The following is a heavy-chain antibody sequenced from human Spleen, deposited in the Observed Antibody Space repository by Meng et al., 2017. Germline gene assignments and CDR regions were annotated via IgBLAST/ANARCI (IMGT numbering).Heavy chain of an antibody. Sequence: SVKVSCKASGGTFSSYTISWVRQAPGQGLEWMGRIIPILGITNYPQKFQGRVTITADKSTSTAYMELSSLRSDDTAVYYCARGDYYDSSGIGENWFDPWGQGTLVTVSS. CDR2: IIPILGIT. CDR1: GGTFSSYT. D-gene: IGHD3-22*01. J-gene: IGHJ5*02. V-gene: IGHV1-69*02. CDR3: ARGDYYDSSGIGENWFDP.